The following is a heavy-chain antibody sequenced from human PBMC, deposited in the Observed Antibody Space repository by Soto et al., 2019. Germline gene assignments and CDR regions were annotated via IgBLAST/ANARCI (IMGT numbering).Heavy chain of an antibody. Sequence: ASVKVSCKASGYTFTGYYMHWVRQAPGQGLEWMGWINPNSGGTNYAQKFQGRVTMTRDTSISTAYMELSRLRSDDTAVYYYARDGIEYSSSWTPFDPWGQGTLVTVSS. V-gene: IGHV1-2*02. CDR2: INPNSGGT. J-gene: IGHJ5*02. CDR3: ARDGIEYSSSWTPFDP. D-gene: IGHD6-13*01. CDR1: GYTFTGYY.